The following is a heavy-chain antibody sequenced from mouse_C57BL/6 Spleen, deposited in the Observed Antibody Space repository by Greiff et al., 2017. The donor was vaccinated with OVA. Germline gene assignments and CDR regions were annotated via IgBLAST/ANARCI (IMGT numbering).Heavy chain of an antibody. V-gene: IGHV2-5*01. Sequence: QVQLQQSGPGLVQPSQSLSITCTVSGFSLTSYGVHWVRQSPGKGLEWLGVIWRGGSTDYNAAFMSRLSITKDNSKSQVFFKMNSLQADDTAIYYCAKMGYYGSSPWYFDVWGTGTTVTVSS. CDR3: AKMGYYGSSPWYFDV. D-gene: IGHD1-1*01. CDR2: IWRGGST. J-gene: IGHJ1*03. CDR1: GFSLTSYG.